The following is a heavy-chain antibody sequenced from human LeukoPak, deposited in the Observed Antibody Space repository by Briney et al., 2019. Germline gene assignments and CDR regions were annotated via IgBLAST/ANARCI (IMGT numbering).Heavy chain of an antibody. CDR1: GYTFTGYY. Sequence: ASVKVSCKASGYTFTGYYMHWVRQAPGQGLEWMGWINTNTGNPTYAQGFTGRFVFSLDTSVSTGYLQISSLKAEDTAVYYCARVGGYSGYKMDIVVVVAARMANYYFDYWGQGTLVTVSS. V-gene: IGHV7-4-1*02. J-gene: IGHJ4*02. CDR2: INTNTGNP. CDR3: ARVGGYSGYKMDIVVVVAARMANYYFDY. D-gene: IGHD2-15*01.